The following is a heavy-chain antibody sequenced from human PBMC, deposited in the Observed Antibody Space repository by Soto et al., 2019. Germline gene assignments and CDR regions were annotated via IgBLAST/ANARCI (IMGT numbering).Heavy chain of an antibody. CDR2: INPSGGST. D-gene: IGHD3-22*01. V-gene: IGHV1-46*01. CDR3: ARDRSSGYYYRDAFDI. CDR1: GYTFTSYY. Sequence: QVQLVQSGAEVKKPGASVKVSCKASGYTFTSYYMHWVRQAPGQGLEWMGIINPSGGSTSYAQKFQGRVTMTRDTSTSTVYMELSSLRSEDTAVYYCARDRSSGYYYRDAFDIWGQGTMVTVSS. J-gene: IGHJ3*02.